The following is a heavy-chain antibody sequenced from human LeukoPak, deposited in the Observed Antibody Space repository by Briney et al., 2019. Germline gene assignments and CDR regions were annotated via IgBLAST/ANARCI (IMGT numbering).Heavy chain of an antibody. J-gene: IGHJ6*04. CDR3: ARYLLPYGYMDV. Sequence: ASVNVSCKASGYTFTSYGISWVRQAPGQGLEWMGWISAYNGNTNYAQKLQGRVTMTTDTSTSTAYMELRSLRSDDTAVYYCARYLLPYGYMDVWGKGTTVTISS. D-gene: IGHD5-18*01. V-gene: IGHV1-18*01. CDR2: ISAYNGNT. CDR1: GYTFTSYG.